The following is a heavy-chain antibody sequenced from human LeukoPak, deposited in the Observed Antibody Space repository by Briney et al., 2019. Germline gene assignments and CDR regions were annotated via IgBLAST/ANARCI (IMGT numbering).Heavy chain of an antibody. CDR3: AREGTRFWSGYPEGFYGMDV. CDR1: GFTFSSYA. CDR2: ISYDGSNK. Sequence: QAGGSLRLSCAASGFTFSSYAMHWVRQAPGKGLEWVAVISYDGSNKYYADSVKGRFTISRDNSKNTLYLQMNSLRAEDTAVYYCAREGTRFWSGYPEGFYGMDVWGQGTTVTVSS. D-gene: IGHD3-3*01. V-gene: IGHV3-30-3*01. J-gene: IGHJ6*02.